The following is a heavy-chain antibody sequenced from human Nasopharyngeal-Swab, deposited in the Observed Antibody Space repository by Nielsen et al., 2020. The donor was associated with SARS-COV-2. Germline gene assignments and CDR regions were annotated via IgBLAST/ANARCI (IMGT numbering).Heavy chain of an antibody. CDR2: ISYDGSNK. D-gene: IGHD2-15*01. V-gene: IGHV3-30-3*01. CDR3: ARDEGCFDY. J-gene: IGHJ4*02. CDR1: GFTFSSYA. Sequence: GESMKISWAASGFTFSSYAMHWVRQAPGKGLEWVAVISYDGSNKYYADSVKGRFTISRDNSKNTLYLQMNSLRAEDTAVYYCARDEGCFDYWGQGTLVTVSS.